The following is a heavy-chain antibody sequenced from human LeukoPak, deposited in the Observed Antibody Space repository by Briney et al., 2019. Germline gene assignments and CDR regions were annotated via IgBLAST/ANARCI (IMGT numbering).Heavy chain of an antibody. CDR1: GFTFSSYA. V-gene: IGHV3-23*01. Sequence: GGSLRLSCAASGFTFSSYAMSWVRQAPGKGLEWVSAISGSGGSTYCADSVKGRFTISRDNSKNTLYLQMNSLRAEDTALYYCAKDMGLWEGCVDYWGQGTLVTVSS. CDR3: AKDMGLWEGCVDY. CDR2: ISGSGGST. D-gene: IGHD1-26*01. J-gene: IGHJ4*02.